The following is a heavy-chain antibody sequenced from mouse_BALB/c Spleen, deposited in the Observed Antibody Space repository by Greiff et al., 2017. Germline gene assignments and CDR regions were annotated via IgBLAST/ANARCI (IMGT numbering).Heavy chain of an antibody. Sequence: QVQLKESGAELVRPGASVTLSCKASGYTFTDYEMHWVKQTPVHGLEWIGAIDPETGGTAYNQKFKGKATLTADKSSSTAYMELRSLTSEDSAVYYCTRSNGNFFMDYWGQGTSVTVSS. D-gene: IGHD2-1*01. CDR2: IDPETGGT. J-gene: IGHJ4*01. CDR3: TRSNGNFFMDY. CDR1: GYTFTDYE. V-gene: IGHV1-15*01.